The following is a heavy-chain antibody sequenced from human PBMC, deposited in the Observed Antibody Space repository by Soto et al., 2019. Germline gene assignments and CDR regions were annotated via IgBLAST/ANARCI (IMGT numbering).Heavy chain of an antibody. V-gene: IGHV3-9*01. CDR3: AKDMKWGGMTTIHYFDS. D-gene: IGHD4-17*01. Sequence: GGSLSLSCVASGFTVDDYAMHWVRQAPGKGLEWVSGISANGDNVDYADSVKGRFTVSRDNAKNSLFLQMNSLRPEDTALYYCAKDMKWGGMTTIHYFDSWGQGT. J-gene: IGHJ4*02. CDR2: ISANGDNV. CDR1: GFTVDDYA.